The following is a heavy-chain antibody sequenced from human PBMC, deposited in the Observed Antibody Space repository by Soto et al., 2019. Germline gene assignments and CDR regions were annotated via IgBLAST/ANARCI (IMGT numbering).Heavy chain of an antibody. V-gene: IGHV3-23*01. Sequence: EVQLLESGGGLVQPGGSLRLSCAASGFTFSSYAMSWVRQAPGKGLEWVSAISGSGGSTYYADSVKGRFTISRDNSKNTLYLQMNSLRAEDTSVYYCAKWEDGYQLPSGYNWFEPWGQGTLVTVSS. CDR1: GFTFSSYA. D-gene: IGHD2-2*01. CDR3: AKWEDGYQLPSGYNWFEP. CDR2: ISGSGGST. J-gene: IGHJ5*02.